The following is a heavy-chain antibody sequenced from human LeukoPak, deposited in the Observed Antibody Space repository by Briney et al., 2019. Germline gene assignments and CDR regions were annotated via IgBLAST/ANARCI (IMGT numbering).Heavy chain of an antibody. J-gene: IGHJ4*02. CDR3: ARDRQQWLGTRYYFDY. CDR2: ISSSSSTI. D-gene: IGHD6-19*01. Sequence: PGGSLRLSCAASGFTFSSYSMNWVRQAPGKGLEWVSYISSSSSTIYYADSVKGRFTISRDNSKNTLYLQMNSLRAEDTAVYYCARDRQQWLGTRYYFDYWGQGTLVTVSS. CDR1: GFTFSSYS. V-gene: IGHV3-48*01.